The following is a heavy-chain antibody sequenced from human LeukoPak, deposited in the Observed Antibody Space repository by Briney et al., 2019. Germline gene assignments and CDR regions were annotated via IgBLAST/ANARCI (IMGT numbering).Heavy chain of an antibody. V-gene: IGHV1-2*02. J-gene: IGHJ4*02. D-gene: IGHD3-22*01. Sequence: ASVKVSCKASGYTFTDYYMHWVRQAPGQGLEWMGWINPNSGGTDYAQKFQGRVTMTRDTSINTAHMELSRLTSDDTAVYYCARDRGTIRMEVVIDSLDNWGQGTLVTVSS. CDR2: INPNSGGT. CDR1: GYTFTDYY. CDR3: ARDRGTIRMEVVIDSLDN.